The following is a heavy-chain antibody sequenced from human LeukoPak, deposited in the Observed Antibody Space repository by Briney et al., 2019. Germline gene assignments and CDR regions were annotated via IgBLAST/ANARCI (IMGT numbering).Heavy chain of an antibody. D-gene: IGHD3-9*01. Sequence: ASVKVSCKASGYTFTSYGISSVRQAPGQGLEWMGWINAYNGNTNYAQKLQGRVTMTTDTSTSTAYKELRSLRSDDTAVYYCARVDGQVDYWGQGTLVTVSS. CDR2: INAYNGNT. CDR3: ARVDGQVDY. CDR1: GYTFTSYG. J-gene: IGHJ4*02. V-gene: IGHV1-18*01.